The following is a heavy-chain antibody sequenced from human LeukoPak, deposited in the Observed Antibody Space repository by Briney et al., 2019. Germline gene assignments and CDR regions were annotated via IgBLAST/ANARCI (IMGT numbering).Heavy chain of an antibody. J-gene: IGHJ5*01. D-gene: IGHD2-2*01. CDR2: INHSGSS. Sequence: SETLSLTCAVYGGSFSGYYWSWIRQPPGKGLEWIGEINHSGSSDYKPSLKSRVTISVDTSKNQFSLKVNSVTAADTAVYYCARGYCSSTNCYAFDSWGQGTLVTVSS. CDR3: ARGYCSSTNCYAFDS. V-gene: IGHV4-34*01. CDR1: GGSFSGYY.